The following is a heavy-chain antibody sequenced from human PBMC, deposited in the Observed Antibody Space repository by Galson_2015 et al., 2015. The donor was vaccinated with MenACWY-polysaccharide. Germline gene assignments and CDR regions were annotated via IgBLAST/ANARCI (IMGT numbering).Heavy chain of an antibody. D-gene: IGHD2-15*01. CDR3: TKAGAKYCSGSSCYFNWFDP. CDR1: GFSFTTYW. Sequence: SLRLSCAASGFSFTTYWMHWVRLAPGKGLAWVSRINADGSATGYADSVRGRFTISRDNAKNTLYLEMNSLRAEDTAVYYCTKAGAKYCSGSSCYFNWFDPWGQGTLVTVSS. CDR2: INADGSAT. J-gene: IGHJ5*02. V-gene: IGHV3-74*01.